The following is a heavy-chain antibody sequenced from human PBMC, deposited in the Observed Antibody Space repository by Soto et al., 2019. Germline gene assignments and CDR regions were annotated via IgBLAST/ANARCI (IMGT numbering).Heavy chain of an antibody. V-gene: IGHV3-33*01. Sequence: QVQLVESGGGVVQPGRSLRLSCAASGFTFSSYGMHWVRQAPGKGLEWVAVIWYDGSNKYYADSVKGRFTISRDNSKNTLYLQMNSLRAEDTAADYCARGESGVGQQIDYWGQGTLVTVSS. J-gene: IGHJ4*02. CDR3: ARGESGVGQQIDY. CDR1: GFTFSSYG. D-gene: IGHD6-13*01. CDR2: IWYDGSNK.